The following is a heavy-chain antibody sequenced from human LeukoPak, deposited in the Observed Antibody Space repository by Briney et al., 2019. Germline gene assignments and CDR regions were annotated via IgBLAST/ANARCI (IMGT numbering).Heavy chain of an antibody. J-gene: IGHJ4*02. D-gene: IGHD3-10*01. V-gene: IGHV3-23*01. CDR3: AREIRGVINYYFDY. CDR2: ISGSGGST. Sequence: GGSLRLSCAASGFTFSSYAMSWVRQAPGEGLEWVSAISGSGGSTYYADSVKGRFTISRDNSKNTLYLQMNSLRAEDTAVYYCAREIRGVINYYFDYWGQGTLVTVSS. CDR1: GFTFSSYA.